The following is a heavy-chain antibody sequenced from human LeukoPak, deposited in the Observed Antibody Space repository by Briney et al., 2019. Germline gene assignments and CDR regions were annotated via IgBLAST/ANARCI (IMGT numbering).Heavy chain of an antibody. CDR1: GYTFTSYY. CDR3: ARAPSPRAPTDY. Sequence: ASVKVSCKASGYTFTSYYMHWVRQAPGQGLEWMGIINPNGGSTSYAQKFQGRVSMTRDTSTSTVYMELSSLRSEDAAVYYCARAPSPRAPTDYWGQGTLVTVSS. J-gene: IGHJ4*02. CDR2: INPNGGST. V-gene: IGHV1-46*01.